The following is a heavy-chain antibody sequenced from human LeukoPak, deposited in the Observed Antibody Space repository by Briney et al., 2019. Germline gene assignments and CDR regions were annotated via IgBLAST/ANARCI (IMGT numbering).Heavy chain of an antibody. Sequence: GGSLRLSCTASGFTFGDYAMSWVRQAPGKGLEWVGFIRDKAYGGTTEYAASVKGRFTISRDDSKSIAYLQMNSLKTEDTAVYYCTRSGPIWNSSGHFYFDYWGQGTLVTVSS. J-gene: IGHJ4*02. CDR1: GFTFGDYA. CDR3: TRSGPIWNSSGHFYFDY. CDR2: IRDKAYGGTT. D-gene: IGHD3-22*01. V-gene: IGHV3-49*04.